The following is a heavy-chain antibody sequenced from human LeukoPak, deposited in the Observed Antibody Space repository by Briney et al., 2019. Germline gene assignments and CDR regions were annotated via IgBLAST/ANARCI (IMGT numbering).Heavy chain of an antibody. Sequence: ASVKVSCKGSGYTFTSYGISWVRQAPAQGLEWKGWISAYNGNTNYAQKLQGRVTMTTDTSTSTVYMELRSLRSDDPAVYYCARDDYGDYVLNAFDIWGQGTMVTVSS. D-gene: IGHD4-17*01. J-gene: IGHJ3*02. CDR2: ISAYNGNT. V-gene: IGHV1-18*04. CDR3: ARDDYGDYVLNAFDI. CDR1: GYTFTSYG.